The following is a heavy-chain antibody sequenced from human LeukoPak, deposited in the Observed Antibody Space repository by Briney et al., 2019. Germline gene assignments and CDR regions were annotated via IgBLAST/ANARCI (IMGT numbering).Heavy chain of an antibody. Sequence: ASVKASCKASGYTFTGYYMHWVRQAPGQGLEWMGWINPNSGGTNYAQKFQGRVTMTRDTSISTAYMELSRLRSDDTAVYYCARPYLSSPGYYDFWSGYYLWGQGTLVTVSS. V-gene: IGHV1-2*02. CDR1: GYTFTGYY. CDR3: ARPYLSSPGYYDFWSGYYL. D-gene: IGHD3-3*01. J-gene: IGHJ4*02. CDR2: INPNSGGT.